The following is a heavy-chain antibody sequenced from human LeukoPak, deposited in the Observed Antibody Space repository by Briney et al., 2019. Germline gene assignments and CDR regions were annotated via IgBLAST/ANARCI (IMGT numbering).Heavy chain of an antibody. CDR3: ARGGHSSASFDY. CDR1: GFTFSIYA. D-gene: IGHD3-22*01. V-gene: IGHV3-23*01. CDR2: ISGSGGST. Sequence: GGSLRLSCAASGFTFSIYAMSWVRQAPGKGLEWVSTISGSGGSTYYADSVRGRFTISRDNSKNTLYLQMNSLRAEDTAVYYCARGGHSSASFDYWGQGTLVTVSS. J-gene: IGHJ4*02.